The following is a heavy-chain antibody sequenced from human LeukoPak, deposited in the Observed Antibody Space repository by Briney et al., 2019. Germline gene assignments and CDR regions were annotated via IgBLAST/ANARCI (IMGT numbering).Heavy chain of an antibody. D-gene: IGHD3-16*01. CDR1: GFTFNSYA. Sequence: GGSLRLSCAASGFTFNSYAMSWVRQAPGKGLEWVSGYADSVKGRFTISRDNSKNTLYLQMDSLRAEDTAVYYCARDLLGGGTFDIWGQGTMVTVSS. V-gene: IGHV3-23*01. CDR3: ARDLLGGGTFDI. J-gene: IGHJ3*02.